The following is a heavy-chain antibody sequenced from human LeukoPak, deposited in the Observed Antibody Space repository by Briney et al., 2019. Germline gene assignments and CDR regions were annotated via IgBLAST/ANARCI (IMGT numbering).Heavy chain of an antibody. CDR1: GGPFSGYY. CDR2: TNHSGSF. J-gene: IGHJ5*02. CDR3: ARVTYCTTTSCHPLGWFDP. Sequence: SETLSLTCAVYGGPFSGYYWSWIRQAPGKGLELNWETNHSGSFNYNPSLKSRLLILVDTSKNQFSLKLSSVTAADTAVYYCARVTYCTTTSCHPLGWFDPWGQGTLVTVSS. D-gene: IGHD2-8*01. V-gene: IGHV4-34*01.